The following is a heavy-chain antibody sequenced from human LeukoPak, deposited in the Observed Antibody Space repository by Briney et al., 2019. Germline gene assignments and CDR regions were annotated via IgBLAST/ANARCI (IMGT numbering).Heavy chain of an antibody. V-gene: IGHV1-18*01. Sequence: ASVTVSLKASGYTFTIYGISWVRQAPGQGLEWMGWISGYNGNTKYSQKLQGRITMTVDTYTTTAYMELKSRRPDATAVYYCARTHDFWSARKGDYFDPWGQGTLVTVSS. CDR1: GYTFTIYG. J-gene: IGHJ4*02. CDR2: ISGYNGNT. D-gene: IGHD3-3*01. CDR3: ARTHDFWSARKGDYFDP.